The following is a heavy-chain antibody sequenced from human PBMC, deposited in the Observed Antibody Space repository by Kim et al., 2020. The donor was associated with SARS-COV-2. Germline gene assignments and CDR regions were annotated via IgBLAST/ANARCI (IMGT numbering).Heavy chain of an antibody. D-gene: IGHD3-22*01. CDR3: ARGSYYYDSSGYYKRRYYYYYGMDV. Sequence: SETLSLTCAVYGGSFSGYYWSWIRQPPGKGLEWIGEINHSGSTNYNPSLKSRVTISVDTSKNQFSLKLSSVTAADTAVYYCARGSYYYDSSGYYKRRYYYYYGMDVWGQGTTVTVSS. CDR1: GGSFSGYY. J-gene: IGHJ6*02. CDR2: INHSGST. V-gene: IGHV4-34*01.